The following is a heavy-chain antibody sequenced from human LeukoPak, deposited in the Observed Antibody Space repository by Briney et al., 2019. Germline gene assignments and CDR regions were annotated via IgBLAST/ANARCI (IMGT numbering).Heavy chain of an antibody. J-gene: IGHJ6*02. CDR1: GGSISSYH. CDR2: IYNTGET. D-gene: IGHD6-25*01. Sequence: SETLSLTCTVSGGSISSYHWGWIRQPPGKGLEWIGYIYNTGETYHNPSLKSRVTISVDTSKNQFSLKLSSVTAADTAVYYCARDGGIAAHRYGMDVWGQGTTVTVSS. V-gene: IGHV4-59*01. CDR3: ARDGGIAAHRYGMDV.